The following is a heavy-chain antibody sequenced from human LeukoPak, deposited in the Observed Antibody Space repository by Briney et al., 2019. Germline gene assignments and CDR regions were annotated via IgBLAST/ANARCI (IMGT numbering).Heavy chain of an antibody. Sequence: GGSLRLSCAASGFTFSSYAMSWVRQAPWKGLEWVSAISGSGGSTYYADSVKGRFTISRDNSKNTLYLQMNSLRAEDTAVYYCAAVYYDFWSGYYSYWGQGTLVTVSS. CDR2: ISGSGGST. CDR1: GFTFSSYA. CDR3: AAVYYDFWSGYYSY. J-gene: IGHJ4*02. V-gene: IGHV3-23*01. D-gene: IGHD3-3*01.